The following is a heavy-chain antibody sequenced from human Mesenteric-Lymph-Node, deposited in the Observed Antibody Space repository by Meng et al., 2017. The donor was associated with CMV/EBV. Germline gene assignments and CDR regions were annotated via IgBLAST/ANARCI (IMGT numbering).Heavy chain of an antibody. CDR2: IYSGGST. D-gene: IGHD4-17*01. J-gene: IGHJ3*02. CDR1: GFPVSSNY. V-gene: IGHV3-66*01. CDR3: ARMGNYGDYGDAFDI. Sequence: GESLKISCVASGFPVSSNYMSWVRQAPGKELEWVSIIYSGGSTYYADSVKGRFTISRDNAKNSLYLQMNSLRAEDTAVYYCARMGNYGDYGDAFDIWGQGTMVTVSS.